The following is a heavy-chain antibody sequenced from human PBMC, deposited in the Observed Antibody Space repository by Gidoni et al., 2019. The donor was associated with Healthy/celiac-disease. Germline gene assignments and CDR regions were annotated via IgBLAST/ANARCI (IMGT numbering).Heavy chain of an antibody. Sequence: EVQLLESGGGLVQPGGSLRLSCAASGFTFSSYAMRWVRQAPGKGLEWVSAIRGSGGSTYYADSGKGRFTIYRDNSKNTLYLQMNSLRAEDTAVYYCANHGSVASYYWGQGTLVTVSS. CDR1: GFTFSSYA. V-gene: IGHV3-23*01. J-gene: IGHJ4*02. D-gene: IGHD6-19*01. CDR2: IRGSGGST. CDR3: ANHGSVASYY.